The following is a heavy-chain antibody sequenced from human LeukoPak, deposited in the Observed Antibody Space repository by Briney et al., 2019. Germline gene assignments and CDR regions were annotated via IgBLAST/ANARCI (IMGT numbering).Heavy chain of an antibody. V-gene: IGHV3-7*01. J-gene: IGHJ3*02. D-gene: IGHD5-18*01. CDR2: IKQDGSEK. Sequence: PGGSLRLSCAASGFTVSSNYMSWVRQAPGKGLEWVANIKQDGSEKNYVDSVKGRFTISRDNAKNSMYLQMNSLRADDTAEYYCARDRGYNAFDIWGQGTMVTVSS. CDR1: GFTVSSNY. CDR3: ARDRGYNAFDI.